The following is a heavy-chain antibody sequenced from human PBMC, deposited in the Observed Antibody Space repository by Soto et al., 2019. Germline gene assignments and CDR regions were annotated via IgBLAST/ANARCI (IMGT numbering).Heavy chain of an antibody. Sequence: QVQLQQWGAGLLKPSETLSLTCAVYGGSFSGYYWSWIRQPPGKGLEWIGEINHSGSTNYNPSLKSRVTISVDTSKNQFSLKLSSVTAADTAVYYCAGAPYSSSWYFPFDYWGQGTLVTVSS. CDR2: INHSGST. CDR3: AGAPYSSSWYFPFDY. D-gene: IGHD6-13*01. V-gene: IGHV4-34*01. J-gene: IGHJ4*02. CDR1: GGSFSGYY.